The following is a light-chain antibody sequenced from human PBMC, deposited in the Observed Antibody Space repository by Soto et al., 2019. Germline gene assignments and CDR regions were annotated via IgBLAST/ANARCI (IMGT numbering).Light chain of an antibody. CDR2: AAS. V-gene: IGKV1-12*01. CDR1: QDISRV. Sequence: DIQMTQSPSSVSASVGDRVTITCRASQDISRVLAWYQQKXGKAPKXXLFAASSLQSGVPSRFSGSGSGTDCTRTISNLQPEDFATYYCQQANSFTITFGQGTRLEIK. J-gene: IGKJ5*01. CDR3: QQANSFTIT.